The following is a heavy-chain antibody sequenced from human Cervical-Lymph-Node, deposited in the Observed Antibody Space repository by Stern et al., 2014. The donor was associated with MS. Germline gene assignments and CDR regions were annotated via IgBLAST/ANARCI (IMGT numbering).Heavy chain of an antibody. CDR3: AREVAGPRRGMMDV. D-gene: IGHD6-19*01. Sequence: VQLVESGAEVKKPGASVKVSCKASGNTFTSYQMHWVRQIPGQGLEWMGIINPSGGSTSYAQKFQGRVTMTRDTATSTVYMELSRLRSEDTAVYYCAREVAGPRRGMMDVWGQGTTVTVSS. CDR2: INPSGGST. CDR1: GNTFTSYQ. J-gene: IGHJ6*02. V-gene: IGHV1-46*01.